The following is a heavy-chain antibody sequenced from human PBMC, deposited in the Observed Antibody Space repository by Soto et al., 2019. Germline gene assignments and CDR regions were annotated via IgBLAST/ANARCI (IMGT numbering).Heavy chain of an antibody. CDR3: ATQRAGYCFAANCPHLLLPYYGLDA. Sequence: NPSETLSLTCNVSGGSISNSAYYWGWIRQPPGKGLEWIGTIYYSGTTYYNPSLKSRVIISVDTSKNQFSLRLSSVTAADTAVYYCATQRAGYCFAANCPHLLLPYYGLDAWDQGTTVTVSS. J-gene: IGHJ6*02. D-gene: IGHD2-15*01. V-gene: IGHV4-39*01. CDR1: GGSISNSAYY. CDR2: IYYSGTT.